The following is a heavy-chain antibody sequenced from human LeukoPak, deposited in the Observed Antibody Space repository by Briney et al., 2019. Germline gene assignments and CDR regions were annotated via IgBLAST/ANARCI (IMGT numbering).Heavy chain of an antibody. V-gene: IGHV1-2*02. Sequence: ASVKVSCKASGYTFTGYYMHWVRQAPGQGLEWMGWINPNSGGTNYAQKFQGRVTMTRDTSISTAYMELSRLRSDDTAVYYCARVETYCSGGSCYRHFDYWGQGTLVTVSS. CDR1: GYTFTGYY. CDR3: ARVETYCSGGSCYRHFDY. CDR2: INPNSGGT. D-gene: IGHD2-15*01. J-gene: IGHJ4*02.